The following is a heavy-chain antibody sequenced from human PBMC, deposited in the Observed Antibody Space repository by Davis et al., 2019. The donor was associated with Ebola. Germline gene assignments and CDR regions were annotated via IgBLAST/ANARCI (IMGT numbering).Heavy chain of an antibody. V-gene: IGHV6-1*01. CDR3: VRGWGRSGLDV. J-gene: IGHJ6*02. CDR1: GDSVSLNSAG. Sequence: HSQTLSLTCAISGDSVSLNSAGCNWIRQSPSRGLECLGRTYYNSKWYSDYALSVKSRITITPDTSKNQLSLQLNSVTPEDVAVYYCVRGWGRSGLDVWGQGTTVTVSS. CDR2: TYYNSKWYS. D-gene: IGHD3-16*01.